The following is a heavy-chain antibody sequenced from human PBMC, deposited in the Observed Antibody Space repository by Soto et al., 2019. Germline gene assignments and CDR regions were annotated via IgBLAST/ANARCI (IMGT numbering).Heavy chain of an antibody. D-gene: IGHD2-21*02. CDR3: ARDDSGFDY. CDR1: GFTFSSNW. V-gene: IGHV3-7*05. J-gene: IGHJ4*02. CDR2: IKKDGSEK. Sequence: GGSLRLSCAAHGFTFSSNWMSWVRQAPGKGLEWVANIKKDGSEKYYVDSVKGRFTISRDNAKNSLFLQMNSLRAEDTAVYYCARDDSGFDYCGQGTQVTVAS.